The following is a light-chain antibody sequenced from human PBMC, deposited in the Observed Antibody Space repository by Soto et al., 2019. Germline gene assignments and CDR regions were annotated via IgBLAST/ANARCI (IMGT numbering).Light chain of an antibody. V-gene: IGKV1-27*01. Sequence: DIQMTQSPSSLSASVGDRVTITCRASQGISNYLAWYQQKPGKVPKLLIYAASTLQSGVPSRFSGSGSGTDFTLTTSSLQPEDVATYYCQKYNGAPPWTFGQGTKVEIK. CDR3: QKYNGAPPWT. J-gene: IGKJ1*01. CDR2: AAS. CDR1: QGISNY.